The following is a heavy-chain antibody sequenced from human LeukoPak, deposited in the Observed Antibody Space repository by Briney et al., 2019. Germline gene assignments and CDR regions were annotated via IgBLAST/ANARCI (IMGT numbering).Heavy chain of an antibody. Sequence: PGGSLRLSFAASGFTSSTYGMHWVRQAPGKGLVRFSRINSDGSSTSYADSVKGRFTISRDNAKNTLYLQMNSLRAEDTAVYYCARDQSSPYYYNSSGYPELDVWGKGTTVTISS. J-gene: IGHJ6*04. CDR2: INSDGSST. CDR3: ARDQSSPYYYNSSGYPELDV. CDR1: GFTSSTYG. D-gene: IGHD3-22*01. V-gene: IGHV3-74*01.